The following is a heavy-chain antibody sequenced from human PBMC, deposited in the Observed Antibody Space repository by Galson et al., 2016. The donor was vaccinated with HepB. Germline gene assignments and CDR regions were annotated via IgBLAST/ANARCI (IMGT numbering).Heavy chain of an antibody. CDR2: IYPGDSDI. D-gene: IGHD6-19*01. CDR1: GSRFTDYW. Sequence: QSGAEVKEPGESLKISCQASGSRFTDYWVAWVRQMPGKGLEWMGIIYPGDSDIRYSQSFQGQVTISVDKSISTAYLQWSSLKASDTAVYYCARPSSAGWYYFDYWGQGTLVTVSS. J-gene: IGHJ4*02. CDR3: ARPSSAGWYYFDY. V-gene: IGHV5-51*01.